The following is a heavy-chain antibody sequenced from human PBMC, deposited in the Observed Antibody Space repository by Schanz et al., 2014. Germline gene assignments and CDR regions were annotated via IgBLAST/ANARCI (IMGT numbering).Heavy chain of an antibody. CDR3: ARDDRFLEWSLLDY. V-gene: IGHV1-2*02. Sequence: QAQLEQSGAEVKKPGASVKVSCKASGNTFTNSFNRYGFSWVRQAPGQGIEWIGWITKSGDRNYAQKFQGRVTMTMDTSISTAYMELSRLTSDDTAIYYCARDDRFLEWSLLDYWGQGTLVTVSS. J-gene: IGHJ4*02. CDR2: ITKSGDR. CDR1: GNTFTNSFNRYG. D-gene: IGHD3-3*01.